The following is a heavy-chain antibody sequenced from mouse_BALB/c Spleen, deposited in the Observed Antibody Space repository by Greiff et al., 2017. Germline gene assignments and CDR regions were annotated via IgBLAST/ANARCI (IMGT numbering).Heavy chain of an antibody. CDR1: GYTFTSYT. CDR3: ASMITTIYYAMDY. D-gene: IGHD2-4*01. Sequence: QVQLQQSAAELARPGASVKMSCKASGYTFTSYTMHWVKQRPGQGLEWIGYINPSSGYTEYNQKFKDKTTLTADKSSSTAYMQLSSLTSEDSAVYYCASMITTIYYAMDYWGQGTSVTVSS. J-gene: IGHJ4*01. V-gene: IGHV1-4*02. CDR2: INPSSGYT.